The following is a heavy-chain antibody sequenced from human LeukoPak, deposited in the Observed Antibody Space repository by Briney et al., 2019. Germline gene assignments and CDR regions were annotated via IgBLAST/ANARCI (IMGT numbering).Heavy chain of an antibody. D-gene: IGHD6-13*01. CDR1: GYTLTESS. V-gene: IGHV1-24*01. J-gene: IGHJ4*02. CDR3: ATDISIAAAGTAFDY. CDR2: FDPEDGET. Sequence: GASVEVSCKVSGYTLTESSMHWVRQAPGKGLEWMGGFDPEDGETIYAQKFQGRVTMTEDTSTDTAYMELSSLRSEDTAVYYCATDISIAAAGTAFDYWGQGTLVTVSS.